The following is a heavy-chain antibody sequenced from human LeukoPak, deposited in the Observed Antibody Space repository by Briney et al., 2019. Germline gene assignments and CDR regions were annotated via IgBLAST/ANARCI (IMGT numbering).Heavy chain of an antibody. CDR3: ASRADCSSTSCPYYYYYYGMDV. J-gene: IGHJ6*02. CDR2: IYYSGST. V-gene: IGHV4-39*01. D-gene: IGHD2-2*01. CDR1: GGSISSSSYY. Sequence: PSETLSLTCTVSGGSISSSSYYWGWIRQPPGKGLEWIGSIYYSGSTYYNPSLKSRVTISVDTSKNQFPLKLSSVTAADTAVYYCASRADCSSTSCPYYYYYYGMDVWGQGTTVTVSS.